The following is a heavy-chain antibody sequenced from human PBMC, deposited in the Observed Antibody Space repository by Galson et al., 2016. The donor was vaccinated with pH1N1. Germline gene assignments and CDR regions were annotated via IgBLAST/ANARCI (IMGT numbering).Heavy chain of an antibody. J-gene: IGHJ4*02. V-gene: IGHV3-30*18. CDR2: ISHDGTVT. CDR3: AKEMTVKTSENFDY. CDR1: GFTFSSYG. Sequence: SLRLSCAASGFTFSSYGMQWVRQAPGKGLEWVAVISHDGTVTYYANSVKGRFTISRDSSKNTLSLQMNGLRAEDTAVYYCAKEMTVKTSENFDYWGQGTLVTVSS. D-gene: IGHD3-22*01.